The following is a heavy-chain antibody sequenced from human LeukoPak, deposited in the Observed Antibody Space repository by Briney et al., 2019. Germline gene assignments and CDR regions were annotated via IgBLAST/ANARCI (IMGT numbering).Heavy chain of an antibody. CDR1: GGTFSSYA. CDR2: IIPILGIA. D-gene: IGHD6-13*01. CDR3: ARDSSSWYGYYFDY. Sequence: GASVKVSCKASGGTFSSYAISWVRQAPGQGLEWMGRIIPILGIANYAQKFLGRVTITADKSTSTAYMELSSLRSEDTAVYYCARDSSSWYGYYFDYWGQGTLVTVSS. V-gene: IGHV1-69*04. J-gene: IGHJ4*02.